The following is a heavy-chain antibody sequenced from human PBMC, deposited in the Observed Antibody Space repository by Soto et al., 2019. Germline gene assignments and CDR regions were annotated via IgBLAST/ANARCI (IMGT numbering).Heavy chain of an antibody. CDR3: VAVAKRYYYYGMDV. V-gene: IGHV1-8*01. CDR2: MNPNSGNT. Sequence: QVQLVQSGAEVKKPGASVKVSCKASGYTFTSYDINWVRQATGQGLEWMGWMNPNSGNTGYAQKFQGRVTMTRNTXXRTAYMELSCLRSEDTAVYYCVAVAKRYYYYGMDVWGQGTTVTVSS. J-gene: IGHJ6*02. CDR1: GYTFTSYD.